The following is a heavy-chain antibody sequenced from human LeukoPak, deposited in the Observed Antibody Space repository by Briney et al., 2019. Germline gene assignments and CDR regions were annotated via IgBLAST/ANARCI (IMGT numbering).Heavy chain of an antibody. V-gene: IGHV4-31*03. J-gene: IGHJ4*02. CDR1: GGSISSGGYY. CDR2: IYYSGST. Sequence: SETLSLTCTVSGGSISSGGYYWSWIRQHPGKGLEWIGYIYYSGSTDYNPSLKSRVTISVDTSKNQFSLKLSSVTAADTAVYYCARHRVAAAGAWGPFDYWGQGTLVTVSS. D-gene: IGHD6-13*01. CDR3: ARHRVAAAGAWGPFDY.